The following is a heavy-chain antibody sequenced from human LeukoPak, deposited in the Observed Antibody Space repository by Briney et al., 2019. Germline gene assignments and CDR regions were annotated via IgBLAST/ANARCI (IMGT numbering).Heavy chain of an antibody. V-gene: IGHV1-46*01. CDR3: ARDLVGATRVYYFDY. CDR2: INPSGGST. J-gene: IGHJ4*02. CDR1: GYTFTSYY. D-gene: IGHD1-26*01. Sequence: ASVKVSCKASGYTFTSYYMHWVRQAPGRGLEWMGIINPSGGSTSYAQKFQGRVTMTRDTSTSTVYMELSSLRSEDTAVYYCARDLVGATRVYYFDYWGQGTLVTVSS.